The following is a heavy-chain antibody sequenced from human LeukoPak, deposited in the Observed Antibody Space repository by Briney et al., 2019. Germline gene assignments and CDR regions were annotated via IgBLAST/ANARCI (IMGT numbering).Heavy chain of an antibody. J-gene: IGHJ4*02. D-gene: IGHD7-27*01. CDR2: IYHSGST. CDR1: GGSISSGGYY. V-gene: IGHV4-30-2*01. CDR3: VRGTHGDK. Sequence: NPSETLSLTCTVSGGSISSGGYYWSWIRQPPGKGLEWIGYIYHSGSTYYNSSLKSRVTISVDRSKNQFSLNLTSVTAADTAVYYCVRGTHGDKWGQGTLVTVSS.